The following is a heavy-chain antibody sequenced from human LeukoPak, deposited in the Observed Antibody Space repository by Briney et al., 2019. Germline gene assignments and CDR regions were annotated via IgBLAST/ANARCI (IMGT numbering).Heavy chain of an antibody. CDR3: ATSYGSGSYYDHYYYGMDV. CDR1: TFTFSDYS. Sequence: PGGSLRLSCAASTFTFSDYSMNWVRQAPGKGLEWVSFISSSSTNIYYADSVRGRFTISRDNAKKSLYLQMNSLRAEDTAVYYCATSYGSGSYYDHYYYGMDVWGQGTTVTVSS. J-gene: IGHJ6*02. D-gene: IGHD3-10*01. CDR2: ISSSSTNI. V-gene: IGHV3-21*01.